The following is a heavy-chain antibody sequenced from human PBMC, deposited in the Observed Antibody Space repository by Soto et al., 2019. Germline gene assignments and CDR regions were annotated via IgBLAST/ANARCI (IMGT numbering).Heavy chain of an antibody. Sequence: ASVKVSCKASGYTFTSYAMHWVRQAPGQRLEWMGWINAGNGNTKYSQKFQGRVTITRDTSASTAYMEMNRLRADDTAVYYCAKGSQYDILTAYHAFDSWGQGTLVTVSS. CDR2: INAGNGNT. CDR3: AKGSQYDILTAYHAFDS. V-gene: IGHV1-3*01. CDR1: GYTFTSYA. J-gene: IGHJ4*02. D-gene: IGHD3-9*01.